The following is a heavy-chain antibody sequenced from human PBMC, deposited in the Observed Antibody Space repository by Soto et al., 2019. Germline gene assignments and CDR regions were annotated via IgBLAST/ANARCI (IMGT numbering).Heavy chain of an antibody. V-gene: IGHV1-69*06. J-gene: IGHJ4*02. CDR3: ARVRVIRGVIPSHFGL. Sequence: QDHLAQSGSAVKKPGSSVTVSCKASGGTFNSYGISWVRQAPGQGLDWMGVIIPLYGTVNYAQKFQGRVSITADKSTSTADMDLSSLRSDDTAVYYCARVRVIRGVIPSHFGLWGQGTLVTVSS. D-gene: IGHD3-10*01. CDR1: GGTFNSYG. CDR2: IIPLYGTV.